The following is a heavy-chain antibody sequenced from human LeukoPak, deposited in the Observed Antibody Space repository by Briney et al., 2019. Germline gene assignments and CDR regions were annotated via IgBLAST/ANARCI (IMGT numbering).Heavy chain of an antibody. D-gene: IGHD5-24*01. J-gene: IGHJ4*02. Sequence: AGGSLRLSCAASGSTFTSYAMSWVRQAPGKGLEWVSAISGSGGSTYYADSVKGRFTISRDNSKSTLFLQMNSLRAEDTAVYYCAKDPRVGSRVATPCHWGQGTLVTVSS. CDR2: ISGSGGST. CDR1: GSTFTSYA. CDR3: AKDPRVGSRVATPCH. V-gene: IGHV3-23*01.